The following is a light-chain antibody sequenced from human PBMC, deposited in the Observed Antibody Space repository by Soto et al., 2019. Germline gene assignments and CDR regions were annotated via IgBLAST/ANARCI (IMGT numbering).Light chain of an antibody. Sequence: AIRMTQSPSSLSASTGDRVTITCRASQGISSYLAWYQQKPGKAPKLLLYAASNLQSGVPSRFSGSGSGTDFTLTISCLQSEDFATYYCQQYYSYLRTFGQGTKVEIK. V-gene: IGKV1-8*01. J-gene: IGKJ1*01. CDR1: QGISSY. CDR3: QQYYSYLRT. CDR2: AAS.